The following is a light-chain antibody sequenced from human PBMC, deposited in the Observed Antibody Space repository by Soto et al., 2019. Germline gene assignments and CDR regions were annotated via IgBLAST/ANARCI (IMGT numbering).Light chain of an antibody. CDR1: QSVNTKY. Sequence: EIVLTQSPVTLSLSPGERATLSCRASQSVNTKYLAWYQQKPGQAPRLLISGVSSRATGIPDRFSGSGSGTDCILTISRVEPEDFAVYYCQQFGTSSLVTFGPGT. CDR3: QQFGTSSLVT. J-gene: IGKJ3*01. V-gene: IGKV3-20*01. CDR2: GVS.